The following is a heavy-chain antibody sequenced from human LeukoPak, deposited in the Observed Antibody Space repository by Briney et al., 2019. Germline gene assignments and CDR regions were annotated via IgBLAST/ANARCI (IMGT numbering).Heavy chain of an antibody. Sequence: GGSLRLSCAASGFTSSSYSTNWVRHAPGKGLEWVSSISSSSSYTYYADSRKGRFTISRENDKNSLYLQMNSLRGEDTAVYYCARDRSSWTSTDAFDIWGQGTMVTVSS. CDR2: ISSSSSYT. CDR1: GFTSSSYS. CDR3: ARDRSSWTSTDAFDI. V-gene: IGHV3-21*01. J-gene: IGHJ3*02. D-gene: IGHD6-13*01.